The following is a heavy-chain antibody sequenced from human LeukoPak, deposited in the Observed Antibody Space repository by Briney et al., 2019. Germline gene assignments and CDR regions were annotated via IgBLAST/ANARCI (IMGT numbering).Heavy chain of an antibody. CDR2: IRYDGSNK. J-gene: IGHJ4*02. D-gene: IGHD3-9*01. CDR1: GFTFSSYG. Sequence: GGSLRLSCAASGFTFSSYGMHWVRQAPGKGLEWVAFIRYDGSNKYYAGSMKGRFTISRDNSKNTLYLQINSLRTEDTAIYYCAKDDILTGYSLDYWGQGTLVTVSS. CDR3: AKDDILTGYSLDY. V-gene: IGHV3-30*02.